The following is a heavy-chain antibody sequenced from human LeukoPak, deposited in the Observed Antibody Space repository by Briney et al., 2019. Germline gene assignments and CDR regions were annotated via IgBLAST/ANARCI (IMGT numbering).Heavy chain of an antibody. CDR2: IYPGDSES. CDR1: GYTFTSYW. CDR3: ARIEGSTFDY. V-gene: IGHV5-51*01. Sequence: GESLRISCKGSGYTFTSYWIGWVRQMPGKGLEWMGIIYPGDSESKCNPSLQGQVTISADKSISTAYLQWSSLKASDTAIYYCARIEGSTFDYWGQGTLVTVSS. J-gene: IGHJ4*02.